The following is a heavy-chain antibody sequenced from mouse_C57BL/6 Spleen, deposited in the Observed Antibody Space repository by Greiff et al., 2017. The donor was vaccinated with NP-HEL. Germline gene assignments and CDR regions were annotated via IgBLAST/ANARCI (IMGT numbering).Heavy chain of an antibody. V-gene: IGHV1-82*01. CDR1: GYAFSSSW. Sequence: QVQLKESGPELVKPGASVKISCKASGYAFSSSWMNWVKQRPGKGLEWIGRIYPGDGDTNYNGKFKGKATLTADKSSSTAYMQLSSLTSEDSAVYFCARGRYYYAMDYWGQGTSVTVSS. CDR2: IYPGDGDT. CDR3: ARGRYYYAMDY. J-gene: IGHJ4*01.